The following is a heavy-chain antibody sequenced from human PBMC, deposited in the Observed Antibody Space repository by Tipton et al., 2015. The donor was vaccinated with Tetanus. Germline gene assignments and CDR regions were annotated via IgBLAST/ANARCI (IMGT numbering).Heavy chain of an antibody. J-gene: IGHJ4*02. CDR3: ARHESLVGGSYDY. CDR2: LYFSGRT. CDR1: GGSISSGNYY. D-gene: IGHD3-10*01. V-gene: IGHV4-39*01. Sequence: LRLSCTVSGGSISSGNYYWGWIRQPPGKGLEWIGSLYFSGRTYYSPPLKSRVTISGDPSNNQFSLKLTSVTAADSAVYCCARHESLVGGSYDYWGQGTLVTVSS.